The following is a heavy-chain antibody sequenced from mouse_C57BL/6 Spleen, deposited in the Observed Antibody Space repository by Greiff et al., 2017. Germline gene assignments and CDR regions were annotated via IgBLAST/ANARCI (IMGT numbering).Heavy chain of an antibody. CDR3: ARFSDYDAAWFAY. V-gene: IGHV1-82*01. J-gene: IGHJ3*01. CDR1: GYAFSSSW. CDR2: IYPGDGDT. Sequence: QVQLKQSGPELVKPGASVKISCKASGYAFSSSWMNWVKQRPGKGLEWIGRIYPGDGDTNYNGKFKGKATLTADKSSSTAYMQLSSLTSEDSAVYFCARFSDYDAAWFAYWGQGTLVTVSA. D-gene: IGHD2-4*01.